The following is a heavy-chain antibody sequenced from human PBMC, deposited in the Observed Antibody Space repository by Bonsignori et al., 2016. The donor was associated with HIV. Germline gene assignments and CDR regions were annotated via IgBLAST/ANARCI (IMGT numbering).Heavy chain of an antibody. Sequence: WIRQPPGKGLEWVSYISSSGSTIYYADSVKGRFTISRDNAKNSLYLQMNSLRAEDTAVYYCAGGIQLWLYYYYYYMDVWGKGTTVTVSS. J-gene: IGHJ6*03. V-gene: IGHV3-11*01. D-gene: IGHD5-18*01. CDR2: ISSSGSTI. CDR3: AGGIQLWLYYYYYYMDV.